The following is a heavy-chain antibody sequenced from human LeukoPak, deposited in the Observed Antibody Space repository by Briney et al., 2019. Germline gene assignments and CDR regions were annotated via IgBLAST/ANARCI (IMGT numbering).Heavy chain of an antibody. V-gene: IGHV3-11*04. J-gene: IGHJ3*02. Sequence: GGSLRLSCAASGFSFSDYYMTWIRQAPGKGLEWVSFIGSSGATKYYADSVKGRFTISRDNAKNSLYLQMNSLRAEDTAVYYCARETGIAAAGSDAFDIWGQGTMVTVSS. CDR3: ARETGIAAAGSDAFDI. D-gene: IGHD6-13*01. CDR2: IGSSGATK. CDR1: GFSFSDYY.